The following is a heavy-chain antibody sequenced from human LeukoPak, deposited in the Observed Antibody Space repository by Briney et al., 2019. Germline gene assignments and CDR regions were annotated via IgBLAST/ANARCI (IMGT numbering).Heavy chain of an antibody. V-gene: IGHV4-39*01. CDR1: GGFISSSSYY. Sequence: PSETLSLTCTVSGGFISSSSYYWVWIRQPPGKGLEWIGNLYYTGSTYYNPSLKSRVTISVDTSKNQFSLKLSSVTAADTVVYYCARLINSYAYGFGAFDIWGRGTMVTVSS. D-gene: IGHD3-16*01. J-gene: IGHJ3*02. CDR2: LYYTGST. CDR3: ARLINSYAYGFGAFDI.